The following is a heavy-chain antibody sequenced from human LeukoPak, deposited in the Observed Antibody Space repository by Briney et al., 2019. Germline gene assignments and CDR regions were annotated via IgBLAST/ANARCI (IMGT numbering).Heavy chain of an antibody. V-gene: IGHV1-24*01. CDR3: ATYYYDSSGYYYSRPGYWFDP. Sequence: ASVKVSCKVSGYTLTELSMHWVRQAPGKGLEWMGGFDPEDGETIYAQKFQGRVTMTEDTSTDTAYMELSSLRSGDTAVYYCATYYYDSSGYYYSRPGYWFDPWGQGTLVTVSS. CDR2: FDPEDGET. CDR1: GYTLTELS. D-gene: IGHD3-22*01. J-gene: IGHJ5*02.